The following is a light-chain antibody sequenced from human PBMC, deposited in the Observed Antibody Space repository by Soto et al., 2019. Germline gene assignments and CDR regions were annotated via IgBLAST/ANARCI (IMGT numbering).Light chain of an antibody. CDR3: QHYNSYAEA. CDR2: KAS. V-gene: IGKV1-5*03. CDR1: QTISSC. Sequence: DIQMTQAPSTLSGSVGDRVTITCRASQTISSCLAWYQQKPGKAPKLLIYKASTLKSGVPSRFSGSGSGTEFPLTISSLQPDDFATYYCQHYNSYAEAFGQGTKVELK. J-gene: IGKJ1*01.